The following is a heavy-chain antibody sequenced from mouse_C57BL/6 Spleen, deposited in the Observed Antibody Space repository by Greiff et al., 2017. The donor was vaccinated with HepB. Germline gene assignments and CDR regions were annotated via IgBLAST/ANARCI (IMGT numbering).Heavy chain of an antibody. D-gene: IGHD2-4*01. CDR2: IDPENGDT. Sequence: VHVKQSGAELVRPGASVKLSCTASGFNIKDDYMHWVKQRPEQGLEWIGWIDPENGDTEYASKFQGKATITADTSSNTAYLQLSSLTSEDTAVYYCTTEGLRRANAMDYWGQGTSVTVSS. CDR3: TTEGLRRANAMDY. CDR1: GFNIKDDY. J-gene: IGHJ4*01. V-gene: IGHV14-4*01.